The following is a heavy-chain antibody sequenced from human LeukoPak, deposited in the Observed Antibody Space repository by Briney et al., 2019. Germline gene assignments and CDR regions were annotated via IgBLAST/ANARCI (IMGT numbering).Heavy chain of an antibody. J-gene: IGHJ4*02. V-gene: IGHV4-34*01. D-gene: IGHD2-21*01. CDR2: INHGGST. CDR1: GESFSTYY. CDR3: ARPGLAYCGADCYSTEGYYFDY. Sequence: TETLSLTCAVHGESFSTYYWSWIRPPPGKGLEWIGEINHGGSTNYNPSLKSRVTISVDTSKNQFSLRLSSVTAADTAMYYCARPGLAYCGADCYSTEGYYFDYWSQGTLVTVSS.